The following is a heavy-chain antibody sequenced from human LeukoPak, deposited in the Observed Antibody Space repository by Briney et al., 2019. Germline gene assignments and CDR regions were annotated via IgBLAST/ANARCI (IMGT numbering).Heavy chain of an antibody. CDR3: ARGRRDGYNLGY. V-gene: IGHV3-53*01. D-gene: IGHD5-24*01. CDR2: IYSGGTT. J-gene: IGHJ4*02. CDR1: GFNVTTNY. Sequence: PGGSLRLSCAASGFNVTTNYMSWVRQAPGKGLEWVSVIYSGGTTYYADSVKGRFTISRDISKNPLSLQMNSLRAEDTAVYYCARGRRDGYNLGYWGQGTLVAVSS.